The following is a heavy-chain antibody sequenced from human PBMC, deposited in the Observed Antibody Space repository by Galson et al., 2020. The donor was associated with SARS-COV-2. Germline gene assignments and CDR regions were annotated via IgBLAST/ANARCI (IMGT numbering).Heavy chain of an antibody. V-gene: IGHV4-30-2*01. CDR3: ARLHYGEYAPEAFDI. CDR2: IPHSGGT. J-gene: IGHJ3*02. CDR1: GTSISSGSYS. D-gene: IGHD4-17*01. Sequence: SETLSLTCAVSGTSISSGSYSWNWIRQPLGKGLEWIGYIPHSGGTYYNPSLKSRVTISGDRSKNQFSLRLSSVTAADTAVYYCARLHYGEYAPEAFDIWGPGTRVTVAS.